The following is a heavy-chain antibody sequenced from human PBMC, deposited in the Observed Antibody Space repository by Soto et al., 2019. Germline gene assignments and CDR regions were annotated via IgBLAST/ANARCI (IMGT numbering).Heavy chain of an antibody. V-gene: IGHV3-66*01. CDR2: LYSGGTT. J-gene: IGHJ4*02. CDR1: GFTVISNY. D-gene: IGHD4-17*01. Sequence: DVQLVESGGDLVQPGGSLRLSCAVSGFTVISNYMSWVRQAPGKGLEWVSVLYSGGTTYYADSVKGRFTISRDNSKNTLYLQMNSLRAEDTAVYYCARDRGYGGNGVGDFDYWGQGTLVTVSS. CDR3: ARDRGYGGNGVGDFDY.